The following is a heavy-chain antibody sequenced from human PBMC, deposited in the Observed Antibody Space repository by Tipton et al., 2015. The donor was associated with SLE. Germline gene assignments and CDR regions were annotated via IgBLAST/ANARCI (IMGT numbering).Heavy chain of an antibody. V-gene: IGHV3-7*01. J-gene: IGHJ6*02. CDR2: IKEGGSEN. CDR3: AKDGARGYYYYGMDV. CDR1: GFTFSSFW. D-gene: IGHD3-16*01. Sequence: SLRLSCAASGFTFSSFWMNWVRQAPGKGLEWVASIKEGGSENHYVDSVKGRFTISRDNSRNTLYLQMNSLRAEDTAVYYCAKDGARGYYYYGMDVCGQGTTVTVSS.